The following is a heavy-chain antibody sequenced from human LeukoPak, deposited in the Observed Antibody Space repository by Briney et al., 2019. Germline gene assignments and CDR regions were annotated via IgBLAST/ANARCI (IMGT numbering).Heavy chain of an antibody. CDR1: GGTFSSYA. CDR2: IIPIFGTA. V-gene: IGHV1-69*13. J-gene: IGHJ4*02. CDR3: ASTHILGYCSSTSCYDYFDY. Sequence: SVKVSCKASGGTFSSYAISWVRQAPGRGLEWMGGIIPIFGTANYAQKFQGRVTITADESTSTAYMELSSLRSEDTAAYYCASTHILGYCSSTSCYDYFDYWGQGTLVTVSS. D-gene: IGHD2-2*01.